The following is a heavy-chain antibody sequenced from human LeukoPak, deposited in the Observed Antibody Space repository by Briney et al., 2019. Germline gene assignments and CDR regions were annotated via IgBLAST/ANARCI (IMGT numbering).Heavy chain of an antibody. Sequence: ASVTVSCKASGCTFTSSDINWVRQAPARGRERMGWMYLNRGKTVSARKFQGRGPMTKNISISTAFIEVNVQEHRDKGTYYCAEGRPGLASARTFDSWGQGTLVTVSS. J-gene: IGHJ4*02. V-gene: IGHV1-8*01. CDR1: GCTFTSSD. CDR3: AEGRPGLASARTFDS. CDR2: MYLNRGKT. D-gene: IGHD6-13*01.